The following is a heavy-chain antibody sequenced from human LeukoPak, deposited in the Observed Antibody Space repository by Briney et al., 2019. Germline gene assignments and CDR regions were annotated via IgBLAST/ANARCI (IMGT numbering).Heavy chain of an antibody. V-gene: IGHV1-18*01. CDR2: ISAYNGNT. Sequence: GASVKVSCKASGYTFTSYGISWVRQAPGQGLEWMGWISAYNGNTNYAQKLQGRVTMTTDTSTSTAYMELRSLRSDDTAVYYCARDFRVGGYSHGRGSFDYWGQGTLVTVSS. CDR3: ARDFRVGGYSHGRGSFDY. CDR1: GYTFTSYG. D-gene: IGHD5-18*01. J-gene: IGHJ4*02.